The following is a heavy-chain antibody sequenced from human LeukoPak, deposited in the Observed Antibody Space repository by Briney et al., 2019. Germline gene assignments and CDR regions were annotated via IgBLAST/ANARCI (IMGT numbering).Heavy chain of an antibody. J-gene: IGHJ6*02. CDR1: GGTFSSYT. CDR3: ARAPLGYCSGGSCSGGYYYYGMDV. D-gene: IGHD2-15*01. Sequence: SVKVSCKASGGTFSSYTISWVRQAPGQGLEWMGRIIPILGIASYAQKFQGRVTITADKSTSTAYMELSSLRSEDTAVYYCARAPLGYCSGGSCSGGYYYYGMDVWGQGTTVTVSS. CDR2: IIPILGIA. V-gene: IGHV1-69*02.